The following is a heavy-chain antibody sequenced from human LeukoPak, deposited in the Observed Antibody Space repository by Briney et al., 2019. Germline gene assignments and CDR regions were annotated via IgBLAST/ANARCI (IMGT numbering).Heavy chain of an antibody. J-gene: IGHJ4*02. V-gene: IGHV3-74*01. CDR1: GFTFSNYY. Sequence: GGSLRLSCAASGFTFSNYYMNWVRQAPGKGLVWVSRISNDGGRTIYADSVKGRFTISRGNAKNTLYLQMNSLRTDDTAVYYCASPREVTGSVAWAYWGQGTLVTVSS. CDR3: ASPREVTGSVAWAY. CDR2: ISNDGGRT. D-gene: IGHD2-8*02.